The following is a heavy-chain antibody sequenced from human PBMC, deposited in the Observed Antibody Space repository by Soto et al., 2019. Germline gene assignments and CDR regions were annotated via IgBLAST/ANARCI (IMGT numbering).Heavy chain of an antibody. Sequence: GGSLRLSCEASGFTFINYAMSWVRQAPGKGLEWVASISDTGGDSYYADSMGGRFTISRDNSKNTLYLQINSLRAEDTAVYYCVIAWSRSATMPVLDNWGQGTLVTVSS. V-gene: IGHV3-23*01. CDR1: GFTFINYA. CDR2: ISDTGGDS. J-gene: IGHJ4*02. CDR3: VIAWSRSATMPVLDN. D-gene: IGHD6-25*01.